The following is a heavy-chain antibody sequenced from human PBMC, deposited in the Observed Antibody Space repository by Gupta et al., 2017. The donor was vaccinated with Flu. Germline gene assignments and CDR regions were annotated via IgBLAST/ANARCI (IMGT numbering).Heavy chain of an antibody. J-gene: IGHJ6*03. V-gene: IGHV3-30*12. Sequence: GFRFSTYGMNWVRQAPGRGLEWVAVTYHDGSDKYYADSVEGRFTISRDNSKNTLYLQMNSLRVEDTAVYYCARDSDYYMDVWGKGTTVTVSS. CDR1: GFRFSTYG. CDR2: TYHDGSDK. CDR3: ARDSDYYMDV.